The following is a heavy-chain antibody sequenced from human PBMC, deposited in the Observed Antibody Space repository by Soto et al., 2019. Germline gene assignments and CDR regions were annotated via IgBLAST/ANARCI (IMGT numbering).Heavy chain of an antibody. CDR3: ARDENTRAWYYSYYYGMDV. CDR1: GYTFTSYY. J-gene: IGHJ6*02. D-gene: IGHD2-15*01. CDR2: INSSGGST. V-gene: IGHV1-46*01. Sequence: DSVKVSCKASGYTFTSYYMHWVRQAPGQELEWMGIINSSGGSTSYAQKFQGRVTMTRDTSTSTVYMELSSLRSEDTAVYYCARDENTRAWYYSYYYGMDVSANCARSPSP.